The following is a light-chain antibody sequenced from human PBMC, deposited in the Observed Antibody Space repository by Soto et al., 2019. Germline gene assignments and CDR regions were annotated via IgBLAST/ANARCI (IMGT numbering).Light chain of an antibody. CDR1: SSNIGAGYD. V-gene: IGLV1-40*01. CDR2: GNS. Sequence: QSVLTQPPSVSGAPRQTVTISCTGSSSNIGAGYDVHWYQQLPGTAPKLLIFGNSNRPSGVPDRFSGSKSGTSASLAITGLQAEDEADYYCQSYDTGLSGVVFGGGTKLTVL. CDR3: QSYDTGLSGVV. J-gene: IGLJ2*01.